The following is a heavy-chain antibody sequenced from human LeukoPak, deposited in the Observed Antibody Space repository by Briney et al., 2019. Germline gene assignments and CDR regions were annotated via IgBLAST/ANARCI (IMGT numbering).Heavy chain of an antibody. D-gene: IGHD2-2*01. CDR1: GFTFSSYS. V-gene: IGHV3-23*01. CDR3: AKESPAAMGY. J-gene: IGHJ4*02. Sequence: PGGSLRLSCAASGFTFSSYSMNWVRQAPGKGLEWVSGISGSGGSTYFADSVKGRFTISRDNSKNTLYLQMNSLRAEDTAVYYCAKESPAAMGYWGQGTLVTVSS. CDR2: ISGSGGST.